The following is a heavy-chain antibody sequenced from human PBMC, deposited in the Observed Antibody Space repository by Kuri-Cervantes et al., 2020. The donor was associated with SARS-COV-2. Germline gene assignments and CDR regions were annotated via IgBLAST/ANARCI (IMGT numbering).Heavy chain of an antibody. Sequence: GESLKISCAASGFTFSSYGMHWVRQAPGKGLEWVAFIRYDGSNKYYADSVKGRFTISRDNSKNTLYLQMNSLRAEDTAVYYCARDSGRYSSGWYPRRTPHFDYWGQGTLVTVSS. D-gene: IGHD6-19*01. CDR2: IRYDGSNK. J-gene: IGHJ4*02. V-gene: IGHV3-30*02. CDR3: ARDSGRYSSGWYPRRTPHFDY. CDR1: GFTFSSYG.